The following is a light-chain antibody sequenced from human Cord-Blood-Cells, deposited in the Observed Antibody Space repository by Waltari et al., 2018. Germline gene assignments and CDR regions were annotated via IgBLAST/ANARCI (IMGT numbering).Light chain of an antibody. CDR3: QQYGSSPMYS. V-gene: IGKV3-20*01. CDR1: QSVSSSY. CDR2: GAS. J-gene: IGKJ2*03. Sequence: EIVFTQSPGTLSLSPGERATLSCRASQSVSSSYLARYQQKPGQAPRLLIYGASSRATGIPDRFSGSGSGTDFTLTISRLEPEDFAVYYCQQYGSSPMYSFGQGTKLEIK.